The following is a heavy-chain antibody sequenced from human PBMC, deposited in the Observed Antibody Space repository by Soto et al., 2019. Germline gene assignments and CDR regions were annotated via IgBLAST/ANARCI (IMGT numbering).Heavy chain of an antibody. CDR1: GLSLTTSGVG. D-gene: IGHD3-3*01. CDR3: AHRGSGAWYFDH. Sequence: QITLKESGPTLVKPTQTLTLTCTSSGLSLTTSGVGVGWIRQPPGKALEWLAFIYWDDDKRYSPSLKSRLTITKDTSKNQVVLTMTNMDPVDTATYYCAHRGSGAWYFDHWGQEPWSPSPQ. V-gene: IGHV2-5*02. J-gene: IGHJ4*01. CDR2: IYWDDDK.